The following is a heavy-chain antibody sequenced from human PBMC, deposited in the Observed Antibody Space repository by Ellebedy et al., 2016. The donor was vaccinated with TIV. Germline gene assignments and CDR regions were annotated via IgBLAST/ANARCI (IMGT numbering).Heavy chain of an antibody. V-gene: IGHV3-74*01. J-gene: IGHJ4*02. CDR1: GFTFSDPY. D-gene: IGHD2-8*01. CDR2: IDSDGSTT. Sequence: GGSLRLSCVASGFTFSDPYMNWVRQAPGKGLMWVSNIDSDGSTTIYADSVKGRFTISRDNAKNTLYLQMNSLTVEDTGVYYCARGSDGQDYWGQGTLVTVSS. CDR3: ARGSDGQDY.